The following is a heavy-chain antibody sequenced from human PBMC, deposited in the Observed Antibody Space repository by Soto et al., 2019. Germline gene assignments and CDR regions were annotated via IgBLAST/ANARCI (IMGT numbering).Heavy chain of an antibody. Sequence: QVQLVESGGGVVQPGRSLRLSCAASGFTFSSYAMHWVRQAPGKGLEWVAVISYDGSNKYYADSVKGRFTISRDNSKNTLYLQMNSLRAEDTAVYYCAREPFGESKIYYYYYGMDVWGQGTTVTVSS. J-gene: IGHJ6*02. CDR2: ISYDGSNK. D-gene: IGHD3-10*01. CDR1: GFTFSSYA. CDR3: AREPFGESKIYYYYYGMDV. V-gene: IGHV3-30-3*01.